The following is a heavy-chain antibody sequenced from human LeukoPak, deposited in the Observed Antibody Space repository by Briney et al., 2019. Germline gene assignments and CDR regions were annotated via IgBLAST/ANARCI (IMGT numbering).Heavy chain of an antibody. CDR3: GRTPPYGDSRFGVFDI. J-gene: IGHJ3*02. CDR1: GGSLSSYY. Sequence: SETLSLTCTVSGGSLSSYYWSWIRQPPGKGLEWIGYIYYSGSTNYNPSLQSRVTISVDTSKNQFALRLSSVTDADTAIFYCGRTPPYGDSRFGVFDIWGQGTMVTVSS. V-gene: IGHV4-59*01. CDR2: IYYSGST. D-gene: IGHD4-17*01.